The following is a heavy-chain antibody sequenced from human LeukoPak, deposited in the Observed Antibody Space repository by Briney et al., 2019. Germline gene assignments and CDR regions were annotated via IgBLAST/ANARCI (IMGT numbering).Heavy chain of an antibody. CDR3: AKELAVAGTGVFDY. J-gene: IGHJ4*02. CDR1: GFTFSSYG. Sequence: GGSLRLSCAASGFTFSSYGMHWVRQAPGKGLEWVAVIWYDGSNKYYADSVKGRFTISRDNSKNTLYLQMNSLRTEDTAVYYCAKELAVAGTGVFDYWGQGTLFTVSS. CDR2: IWYDGSNK. V-gene: IGHV3-33*06. D-gene: IGHD6-19*01.